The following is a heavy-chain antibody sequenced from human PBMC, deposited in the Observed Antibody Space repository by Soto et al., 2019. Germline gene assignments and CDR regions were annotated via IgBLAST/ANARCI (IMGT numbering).Heavy chain of an antibody. CDR1: GGSISSYY. CDR2: ISYSGST. J-gene: IGHJ4*02. V-gene: IGHV4-59*01. D-gene: IGHD1-26*01. CDR3: ARYSGTYYVY. Sequence: QVQLQESGPGLVKPSETLSLTCTVSGGSISSYYWTWIRQPPGKGLEWIGFISYSGSTSYNPSLKSRVTISVDASKNQFSLRLSSVTAAGAAVYFCARYSGTYYVYWGQGTLVTVSS.